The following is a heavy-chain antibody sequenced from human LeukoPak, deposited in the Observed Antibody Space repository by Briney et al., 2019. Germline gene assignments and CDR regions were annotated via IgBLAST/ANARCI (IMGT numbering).Heavy chain of an antibody. Sequence: PGGSLRLSCAASGFTFDDYVMSWVRQAPGRGLEWVSGVNWNGISTGYADSVKGRFTISRDNAKNSLYLQMNSLRAEDTALYYCARERGGDYTNYYYYYYMDIWGKGTTVTVSS. CDR1: GFTFDDYV. CDR2: VNWNGIST. V-gene: IGHV3-20*04. J-gene: IGHJ6*03. CDR3: ARERGGDYTNYYYYYYMDI. D-gene: IGHD4-11*01.